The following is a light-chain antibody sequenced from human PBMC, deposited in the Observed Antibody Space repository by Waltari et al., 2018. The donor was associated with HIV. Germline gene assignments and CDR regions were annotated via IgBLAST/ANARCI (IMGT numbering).Light chain of an antibody. Sequence: DIVMTQSPLSLPVTPGEPAYISCRSSQSLLHSNGYSYLDWYLQKPGQSPQLLIYLGSNRASGVPDRFSGSGSGTDFTLKISIVEAEDAGMYYCMQGRQTPQVTFGGGTKVEIK. CDR1: QSLLHSNGYSY. CDR3: MQGRQTPQVT. J-gene: IGKJ4*01. CDR2: LGS. V-gene: IGKV2-28*01.